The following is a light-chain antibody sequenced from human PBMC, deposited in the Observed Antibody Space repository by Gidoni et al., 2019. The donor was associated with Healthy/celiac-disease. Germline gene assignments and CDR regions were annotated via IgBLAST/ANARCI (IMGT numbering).Light chain of an antibody. CDR1: QSVSSSY. CDR2: GTS. J-gene: IGKJ2*01. Sequence: TALTPSPGTLSLSPGERATLSCRANQSVSSSYLAWYQQKPGQAPRLLIYGTSSRATGIPDRFSGSGSGTDFTLTISRLEPEDFAVYYCQQYGSSPYTFGQGTKLEIK. V-gene: IGKV3-20*01. CDR3: QQYGSSPYT.